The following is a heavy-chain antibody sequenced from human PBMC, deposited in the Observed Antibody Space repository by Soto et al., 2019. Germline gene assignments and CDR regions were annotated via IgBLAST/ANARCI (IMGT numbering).Heavy chain of an antibody. Sequence: QVQLVQSGAEVKKPGSSVKVSCKASRGTFSSYAISWVRQAPGQGLEWMGGIIPIFGTANYAQKFQGRVTITADKSTSTAYMELSSMRSEDTAVYYCASQDKYYYDSRGYYGPDAFDIWGQGTIVTVSS. D-gene: IGHD3-22*01. J-gene: IGHJ3*02. CDR2: IIPIFGTA. V-gene: IGHV1-69*06. CDR3: ASQDKYYYDSRGYYGPDAFDI. CDR1: RGTFSSYA.